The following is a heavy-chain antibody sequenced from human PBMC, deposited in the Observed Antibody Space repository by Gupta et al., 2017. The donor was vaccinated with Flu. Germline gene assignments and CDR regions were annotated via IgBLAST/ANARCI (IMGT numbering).Heavy chain of an antibody. V-gene: IGHV3-21*01. CDR1: TFSTYT. CDR3: ARLGGYCSSTSCFSFDY. CDR2: ISRTSSYI. Sequence: TFSTYTMNWVRQAPGKGLEWVSSISRTSSYIYYADSVKGRFTISRDNAKNSLYLQMNSLRAEDTAVYYCARLGGYCSSTSCFSFDYWGQGALVTVSS. D-gene: IGHD2-2*01. J-gene: IGHJ4*02.